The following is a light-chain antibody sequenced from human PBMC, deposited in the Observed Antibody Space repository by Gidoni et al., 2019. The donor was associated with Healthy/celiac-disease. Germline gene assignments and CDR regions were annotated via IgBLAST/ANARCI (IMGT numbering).Light chain of an antibody. Sequence: DIQKTQSPSSLSASVGDRVTITCRASQSISSYLNWYQKKPGKAHKLLIYAASSLQSGVPSRFSGSVSGPDFTLTISSLQPVDFATYYCQQSCSAPYMYTFGQGTKLEIK. V-gene: IGKV1-39*01. CDR3: QQSCSAPYMYT. CDR1: QSISSY. J-gene: IGKJ2*01. CDR2: AAS.